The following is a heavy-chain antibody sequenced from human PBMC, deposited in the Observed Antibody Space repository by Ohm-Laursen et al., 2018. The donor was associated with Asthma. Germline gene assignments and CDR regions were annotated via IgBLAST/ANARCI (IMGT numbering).Heavy chain of an antibody. CDR2: IKHDGSEK. J-gene: IGHJ5*02. CDR1: GYTFSRYS. Sequence: SLRLSCAASGYTFSRYSIHWVRQIPGKGLEWVANIKHDGSEKYYVDSVKGRFTISRDNAKKSLYLQMNSLRAEDTAVYYCAREYDSSGYKKNWFDPWGQGTLVTVSS. V-gene: IGHV3-7*01. CDR3: AREYDSSGYKKNWFDP. D-gene: IGHD3-22*01.